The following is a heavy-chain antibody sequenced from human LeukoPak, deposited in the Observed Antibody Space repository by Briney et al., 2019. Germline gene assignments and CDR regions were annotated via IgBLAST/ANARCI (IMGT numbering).Heavy chain of an antibody. CDR2: TNPSGGST. V-gene: IGHV1-46*01. D-gene: IGHD3-22*01. J-gene: IGHJ5*02. CDR3: AREGYYYDSFNWFDP. CDR1: GYTFTSYY. Sequence: EASVKVSCKASGYTFTSYYMHWVRQAPGQGLEWMGITNPSGGSTSYAQKFQCRVTMTRDTSTSTVYMELSSLRSEDTAVYYCAREGYYYDSFNWFDPWGQGTLVTVAS.